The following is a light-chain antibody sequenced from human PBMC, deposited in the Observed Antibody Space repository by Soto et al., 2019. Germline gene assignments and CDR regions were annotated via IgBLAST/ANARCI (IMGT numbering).Light chain of an antibody. CDR1: QIVVRW. CDR3: QQYNTSPWT. Sequence: DPQLTQSPSTLSASVGDRVTITCRASQIVVRWLAWYQQKPGKAPKLLIYDASSLESGVPSRFSSNGSQTEFTLSISSLQPDDFATYYCQQYNTSPWTFGQGTKVEIK. V-gene: IGKV1-5*01. CDR2: DAS. J-gene: IGKJ1*01.